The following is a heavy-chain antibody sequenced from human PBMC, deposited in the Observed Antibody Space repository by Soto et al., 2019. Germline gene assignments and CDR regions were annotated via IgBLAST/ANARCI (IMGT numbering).Heavy chain of an antibody. Sequence: PGGSLRLSCAASGFTFSSYWMHWALQAPWKGLVWVSRINSDGSSTSYADSVKGRFTISRDNAKNTLYLQMNSLRAEDTAVYYCARVRVAKKYYYYGMDVWGQGTTVTVSS. CDR1: GFTFSSYW. D-gene: IGHD2-15*01. V-gene: IGHV3-74*01. CDR3: ARVRVAKKYYYYGMDV. J-gene: IGHJ6*02. CDR2: INSDGSST.